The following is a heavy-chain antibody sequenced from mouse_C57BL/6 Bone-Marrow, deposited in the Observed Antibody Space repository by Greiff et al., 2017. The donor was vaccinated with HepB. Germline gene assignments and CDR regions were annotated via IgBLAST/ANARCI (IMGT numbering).Heavy chain of an antibody. V-gene: IGHV14-4*01. CDR1: GFNIKDDY. D-gene: IGHD2-4*01. CDR2: IDPENGDT. Sequence: VHVKQSGAELVRPGASVKLSCTASGFNIKDDYMHWVKQRPEQGLEWIGWIDPENGDTEYASKFQGKATITADTSSNTAYLQLSSLTSEDTAVYYCTTQRYDYDEGYWGQGTTLTVSS. J-gene: IGHJ2*01. CDR3: TTQRYDYDEGY.